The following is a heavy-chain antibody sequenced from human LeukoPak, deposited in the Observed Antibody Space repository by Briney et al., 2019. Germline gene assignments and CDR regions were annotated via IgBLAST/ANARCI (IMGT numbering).Heavy chain of an antibody. CDR3: ATEPLGRTYGVDV. V-gene: IGHV4-4*07. CDR1: GDSIRSSY. CDR2: IYTSGNT. J-gene: IGHJ6*02. Sequence: SETLSLTCTVSGDSIRSSYWGWIRQPAGKGLEWIGRIYTSGNTIYNPSLESRVTMSIDTSKNQFSLKLNSVTAADTAVYYCATEPLGRTYGVDVWGQGTTVTVSS.